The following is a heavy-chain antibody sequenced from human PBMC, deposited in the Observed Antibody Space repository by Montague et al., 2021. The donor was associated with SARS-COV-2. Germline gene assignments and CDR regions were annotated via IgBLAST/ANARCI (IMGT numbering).Heavy chain of an antibody. D-gene: IGHD3-22*01. J-gene: IGHJ4*02. V-gene: IGHV4-34*01. Sequence: SETLSLTCAVYGGSFGDDHWSWIRQPPGKGLEWIGDIKQSGSTNYNPSLKSRVTISVDTSKNQFSLKLTSVTAADTAAYFCARGHLSVSTIVVVFTSASYYFDYWGRGAQVTVSS. CDR1: GGSFGDDH. CDR2: IKQSGST. CDR3: ARGHLSVSTIVVVFTSASYYFDY.